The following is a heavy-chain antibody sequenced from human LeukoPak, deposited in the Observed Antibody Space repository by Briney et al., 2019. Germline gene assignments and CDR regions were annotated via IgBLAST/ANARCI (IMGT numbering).Heavy chain of an antibody. CDR3: ARDLGEGFDY. Sequence: SVKVSCKASGGTFSSYAISWVRQAPGQGLEWMGGIIPIFGTANYAQKFQGRVTMTTDTSTSTAYMELRSLRSDDTAVYYCARDLGEGFDYWGQGALVTVSS. J-gene: IGHJ4*02. V-gene: IGHV1-69*05. CDR2: IIPIFGTA. CDR1: GGTFSSYA. D-gene: IGHD2-21*01.